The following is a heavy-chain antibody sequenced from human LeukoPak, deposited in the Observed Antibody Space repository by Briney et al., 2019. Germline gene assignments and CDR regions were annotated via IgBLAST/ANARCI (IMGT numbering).Heavy chain of an antibody. CDR3: ERGDSRED. CDR2: IGRTSIDR. J-gene: IGHJ4*02. Sequence: GGSLRLSCAASGFSFSSYTMNWVRQAPGKGLEWISSIGRTSIDRYYADSVRGRFTISRDNAKNSLYVQMGSLRADDTAVYYCERGDSREDWGQGTLVTVSS. D-gene: IGHD3-22*01. V-gene: IGHV3-21*01. CDR1: GFSFSSYT.